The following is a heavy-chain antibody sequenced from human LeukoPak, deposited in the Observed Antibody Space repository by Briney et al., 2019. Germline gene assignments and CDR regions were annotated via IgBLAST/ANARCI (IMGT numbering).Heavy chain of an antibody. J-gene: IGHJ3*02. CDR2: IQKDGSNK. CDR1: GFTFSSYG. CDR3: AKLGIAAAGLGAFDI. D-gene: IGHD6-13*01. V-gene: IGHV3-30*02. Sequence: GGSLRLSCTASGFTFSSYGMNWVRQAPGKGLEWVAYIQKDGSNKYYVDSVKGRFTISRDNSKNTLYLQMNSLRAEDTAVYYCAKLGIAAAGLGAFDIWGQGTMVTVSS.